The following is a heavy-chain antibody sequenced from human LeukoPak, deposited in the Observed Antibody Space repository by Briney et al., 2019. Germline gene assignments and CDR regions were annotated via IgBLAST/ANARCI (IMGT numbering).Heavy chain of an antibody. CDR1: GGSISSSSYY. V-gene: IGHV4-39*01. CDR3: ARRLRSSTSQRALRLWFDP. CDR2: IYYSGST. Sequence: SETLSLTCTVSGGSISSSSYYWGWIRPPPGKGLVWIGSIYYSGSTYYNPSLKSRVTISVDTSKNQFSLKLSSVTAADTAVYYCARRLRSSTSQRALRLWFDPWGQGTLVTVSS. D-gene: IGHD2-2*01. J-gene: IGHJ5*02.